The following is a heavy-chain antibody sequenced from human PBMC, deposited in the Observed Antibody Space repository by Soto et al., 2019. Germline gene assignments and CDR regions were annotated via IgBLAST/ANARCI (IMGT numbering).Heavy chain of an antibody. CDR1: GGSITDYY. D-gene: IGHD1-1*01. CDR3: ASSDDRRSATVNFDS. CDR2: IYYNGNT. J-gene: IGHJ4*01. V-gene: IGHV4-59*03. Sequence: ETLSLTCTVSGGSITDYYWSWIRQPPGKGLEWIGYIYYNGNTIYNPSLKSRVTLSLGTSENRVFLNLRSVTAADTAVYYCASSDDRRSATVNFDSWGPGTLVTVSS.